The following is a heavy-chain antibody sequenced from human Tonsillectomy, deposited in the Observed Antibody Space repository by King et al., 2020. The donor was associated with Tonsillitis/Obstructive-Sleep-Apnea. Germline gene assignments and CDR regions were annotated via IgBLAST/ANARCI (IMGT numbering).Heavy chain of an antibody. CDR1: GYTFTSYG. J-gene: IGHJ4*02. D-gene: IGHD6-6*01. CDR2: ISAYNGNT. Sequence: QLVQSGAEVKKPGASVKVSCKASGYTFTSYGISWVRQAPGQGLEWRGWISAYNGNTNYAQKLQGRFTMTTDTSTSTAYMELRSLRADDTAVYYCARGLDLEGQLVEYYFDYWGQGTLVTVSS. CDR3: ARGLDLEGQLVEYYFDY. V-gene: IGHV1-18*01.